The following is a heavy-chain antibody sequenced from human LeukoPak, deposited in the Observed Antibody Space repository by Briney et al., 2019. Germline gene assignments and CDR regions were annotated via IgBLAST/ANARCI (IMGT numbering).Heavy chain of an antibody. V-gene: IGHV3-23*01. CDR2: ISGSGGST. CDR1: GFTFSSYA. D-gene: IGHD1-26*01. J-gene: IGHJ4*02. Sequence: PGGSLRLSCAASGFTFSSYAMSWVRQAPGKGLEWVSAISGSGGSTYYADSVKGRFTISRDNSKNTLYLQMNSLRAEDTAVYYCATLGGVSGSYPIPFDYWGQGTLVTVSS. CDR3: ATLGGVSGSYPIPFDY.